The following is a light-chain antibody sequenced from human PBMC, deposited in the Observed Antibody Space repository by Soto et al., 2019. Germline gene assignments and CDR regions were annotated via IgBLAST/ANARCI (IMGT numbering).Light chain of an antibody. CDR1: QSVNNW. CDR3: QQYDSSPLT. Sequence: DVQMTQSPSTLSASVGDRVTITCRASQSVNNWLAWYQQKPGNAPKLLIYKASSLESGVPSRFSGSGSGTEFTLTISRLQPCDFATYYCQQYDSSPLTFGGGTNVEFK. J-gene: IGKJ4*01. V-gene: IGKV1-5*03. CDR2: KAS.